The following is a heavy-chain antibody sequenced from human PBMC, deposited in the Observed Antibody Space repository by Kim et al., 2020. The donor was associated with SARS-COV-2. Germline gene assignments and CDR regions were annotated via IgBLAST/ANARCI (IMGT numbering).Heavy chain of an antibody. V-gene: IGHV1-18*01. J-gene: IGHJ4*02. CDR3: ARGRVAGDY. D-gene: IGHD6-19*01. CDR2: NGNT. Sequence: NGNTSYAQRFKGRITMTAETPTRTAYMELRSLTSDDTAVYYCARGRVAGDYWGQGTLVTVSS.